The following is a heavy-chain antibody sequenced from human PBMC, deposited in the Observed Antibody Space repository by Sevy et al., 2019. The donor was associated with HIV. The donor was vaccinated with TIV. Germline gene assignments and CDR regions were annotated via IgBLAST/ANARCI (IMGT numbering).Heavy chain of an antibody. V-gene: IGHV3-48*01. CDR3: ARSLAAAENWFDP. J-gene: IGHJ5*02. CDR2: ISASSTTI. CDR1: GFTFREYS. Sequence: GGSLRLSCVGSGFTFREYSMNWVRQAPGKGLEWVSYISASSTTIAHADPVKGRFSISRDNADNSVFLQMNRLRVEDTAVYYWARSLAAAENWFDPWGQGTLVTVSS. D-gene: IGHD6-13*01.